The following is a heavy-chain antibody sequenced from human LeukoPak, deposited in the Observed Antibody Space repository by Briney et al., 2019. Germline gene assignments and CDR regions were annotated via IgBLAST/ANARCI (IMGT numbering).Heavy chain of an antibody. D-gene: IGHD2-21*01. V-gene: IGHV3-21*01. J-gene: IGHJ4*02. Sequence: GGSLRLSCAASGFTFSDYHMNWVRQAPGKGLEWVSSISSSSNYIYYADSVKGRFTISRDNAKNSVDLQMNSLRAEDTAVYYCARGLCGGDCYDYWGQGTLVTVSS. CDR1: GFTFSDYH. CDR2: ISSSSNYI. CDR3: ARGLCGGDCYDY.